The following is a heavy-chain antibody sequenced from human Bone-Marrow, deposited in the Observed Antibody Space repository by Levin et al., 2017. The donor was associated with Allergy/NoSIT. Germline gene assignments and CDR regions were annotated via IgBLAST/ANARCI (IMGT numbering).Heavy chain of an antibody. Sequence: PGGSLRLSCAASGFTFSSYGMHWVRQAPGKGLEWVAVIWYDGSNKYYADSVKGRFTISRDNSKNTLYLQMNSLRAEDTAVYYCARTYCGGDCYYARYYYYYGMDVWGQGTTVTVSS. CDR2: IWYDGSNK. V-gene: IGHV3-33*01. D-gene: IGHD2-21*02. CDR3: ARTYCGGDCYYARYYYYYGMDV. J-gene: IGHJ6*02. CDR1: GFTFSSYG.